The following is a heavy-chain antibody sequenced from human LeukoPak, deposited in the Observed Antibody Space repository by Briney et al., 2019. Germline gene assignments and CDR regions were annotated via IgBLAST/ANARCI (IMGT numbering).Heavy chain of an antibody. J-gene: IGHJ4*02. D-gene: IGHD3-22*01. CDR1: GGSISSYY. V-gene: IGHV4-59*08. Sequence: SETLSLTCTVSGGSISSYYWSWIRLPPGKGLEWIGYIYYSGSTNYNPSLRSRVTISVDTSKNQFSLKLSSVTAADTAVYYCARRSSGYYLLFDYWGQGTLVTVSS. CDR3: ARRSSGYYLLFDY. CDR2: IYYSGST.